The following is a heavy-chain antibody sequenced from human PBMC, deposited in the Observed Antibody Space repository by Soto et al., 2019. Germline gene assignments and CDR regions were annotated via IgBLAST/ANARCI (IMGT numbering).Heavy chain of an antibody. D-gene: IGHD6-19*01. CDR1: GFTFDSCA. Sequence: GGSLRLSCSASGFTFDSCAMSWVRQAPGKGLEWILGISGSGGSTYYADSVKGRFTISRDNSKNTLYLQMNSLRADDTAIYYCAKGKTSGWYYFDFWGQGTPVTVSS. V-gene: IGHV3-23*01. J-gene: IGHJ4*02. CDR2: ISGSGGST. CDR3: AKGKTSGWYYFDF.